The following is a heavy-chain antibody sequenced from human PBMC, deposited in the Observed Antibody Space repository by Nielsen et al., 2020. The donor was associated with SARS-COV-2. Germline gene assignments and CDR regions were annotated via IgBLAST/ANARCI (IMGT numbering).Heavy chain of an antibody. J-gene: IGHJ6*03. D-gene: IGHD4-17*01. V-gene: IGHV6-1*01. CDR2: TYYRSKWYN. Sequence: WIRQSPSRGLEWLGRTYYRSKWYNDYAVSVKSRITINPDTSKNQFSLHLNSVTLEDTAVYYCARARGAYGDYYYYYYTGVWGKGTTVTVSS. CDR3: ARARGAYGDYYYYYYTGV.